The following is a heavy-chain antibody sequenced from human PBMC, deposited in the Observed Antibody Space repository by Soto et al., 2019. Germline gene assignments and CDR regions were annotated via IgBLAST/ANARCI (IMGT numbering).Heavy chain of an antibody. CDR3: ARAYSYYYYGMDV. J-gene: IGHJ6*02. D-gene: IGHD4-4*01. Sequence: PVGSLRLSCAASGFTFSDYGMHWVRQAPGKGLEWVAIISYDGSIKYYGDSVKGRFTISRDYSQNTLYLQMNSLRAGDTAVYYCARAYSYYYYGMDVWGQGTTVTVSS. V-gene: IGHV3-30*03. CDR2: ISYDGSIK. CDR1: GFTFSDYG.